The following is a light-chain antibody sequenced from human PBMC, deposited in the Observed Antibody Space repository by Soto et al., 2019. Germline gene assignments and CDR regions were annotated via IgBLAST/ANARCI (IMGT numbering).Light chain of an antibody. CDR3: QQYNTYSRT. CDR1: QSISTS. Sequence: DIQMTQSPSTLSASVGDGVTVTCRASQSISTSLAWYQQKPGKAPKXLIYKASSLESGVPSRFSGSGSGTELTITISSLQPDDFETYYCQQYNTYSRTFGQGTKVDIK. CDR2: KAS. V-gene: IGKV1-5*03. J-gene: IGKJ1*01.